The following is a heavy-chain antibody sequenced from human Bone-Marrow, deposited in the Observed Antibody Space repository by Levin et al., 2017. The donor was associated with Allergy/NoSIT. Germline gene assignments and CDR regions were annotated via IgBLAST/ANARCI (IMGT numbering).Heavy chain of an antibody. CDR3: ARARWGGDCFDY. V-gene: IGHV3-7*01. CDR2: IKQDGSEK. CDR1: GFTFSTYY. D-gene: IGHD3-16*01. Sequence: GGSLRLSCVASGFTFSTYYMSWVRQAPGKGLEWVANIKQDGSEKYYLDSVEGRFTISRDNAKDSLYLQMNSLRAEDTAVYYCARARWGGDCFDYWGQGTLVTVSS. J-gene: IGHJ4*02.